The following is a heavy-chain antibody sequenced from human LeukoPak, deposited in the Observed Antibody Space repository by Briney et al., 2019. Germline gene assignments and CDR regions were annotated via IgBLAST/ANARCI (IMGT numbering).Heavy chain of an antibody. CDR3: VADSGYGSFDY. CDR2: IIPIFGTA. J-gene: IGHJ4*02. V-gene: IGHV1-69*05. Sequence: ASVKVSCKASLGTLSSYAISRVRQAPAPALEWMGGIIPIFGTANYAQKFQGRVTITTDESTSTAYMELSSLRSEDTAVYYCVADSGYGSFDYWGQGTLVTVSS. CDR1: LGTLSSYA. D-gene: IGHD5-12*01.